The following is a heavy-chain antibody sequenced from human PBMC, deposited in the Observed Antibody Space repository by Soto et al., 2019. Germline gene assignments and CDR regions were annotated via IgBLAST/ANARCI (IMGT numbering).Heavy chain of an antibody. Sequence: PSEPLSLPCAVSGYSISSSNWWGWIRQPPGKGLEWIGYIYYSGSTYYNPSLKSRVTMSVDTSKNQFSLKLSSVTAVDAAVYYCARMWYYDSSGYPNFYFDYWGQGTLVTVSS. CDR1: GYSISSSNW. CDR3: ARMWYYDSSGYPNFYFDY. J-gene: IGHJ4*02. V-gene: IGHV4-28*01. CDR2: IYYSGST. D-gene: IGHD3-22*01.